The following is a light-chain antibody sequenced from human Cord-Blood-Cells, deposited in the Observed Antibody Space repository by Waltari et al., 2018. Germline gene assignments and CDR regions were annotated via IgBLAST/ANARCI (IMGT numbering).Light chain of an antibody. CDR3: SSYTSSSTYYV. V-gene: IGLV2-14*01. CDR2: EVS. Sequence: QSALTQPASVSGSPGQSITISCTGTSSDVGGYNYVSWYQQHPGKAPKLMIYEVSSRTSGVSNRFSGSKAGNTASLTISGLQAEDEADYYCSSYTSSSTYYVFGTGTKVTVL. CDR1: SSDVGGYNY. J-gene: IGLJ1*01.